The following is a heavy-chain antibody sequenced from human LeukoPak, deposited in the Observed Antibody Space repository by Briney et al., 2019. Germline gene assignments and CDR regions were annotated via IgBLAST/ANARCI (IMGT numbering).Heavy chain of an antibody. D-gene: IGHD5-18*01. CDR3: AGDEVIAMINGYYYGMDV. CDR2: ISGDGSKN. J-gene: IGHJ6*02. V-gene: IGHV3-30*04. CDR1: GFSFSNYA. Sequence: GGSLRLSCAASGFSFSNYAIHWVRQAPGKGLEWVAVISGDGSKNYYADSVKGRFIISRDNSKNISYLQMSSLRAEDTAVYFCAGDEVIAMINGYYYGMDVWGQGTTVTVSS.